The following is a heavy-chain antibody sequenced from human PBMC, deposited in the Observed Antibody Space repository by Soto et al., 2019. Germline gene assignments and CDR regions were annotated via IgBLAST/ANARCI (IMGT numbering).Heavy chain of an antibody. Sequence: QVQLLQSGAEVKKPGSSVKVSCTASGGSLRNSVISWVRQAPAQRLEWMGRVIPILGTANYAQKFQGRVTMTADEATSTAYMDLSSRSPDDTAVYYCARLGHPGHWGPGTLVIVSS. CDR3: ARLGHPGH. V-gene: IGHV1-69*01. J-gene: IGHJ4*02. CDR1: GGSLRNSV. CDR2: VIPILGTA.